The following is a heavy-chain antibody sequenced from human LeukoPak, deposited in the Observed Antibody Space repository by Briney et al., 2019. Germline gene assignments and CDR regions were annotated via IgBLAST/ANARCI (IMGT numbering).Heavy chain of an antibody. Sequence: PGGSLRLSCAASGFTFSSYWMHWVRQAPGKGLVWVSRINSDGSSTSYADSVKGRFTISRDNAKNTLYLQMNSLRAEDTAVYYCARGGHYSSSWYEVNWFDPWGQGTLVTVSS. V-gene: IGHV3-74*01. D-gene: IGHD6-13*01. J-gene: IGHJ5*02. CDR2: INSDGSST. CDR1: GFTFSSYW. CDR3: ARGGHYSSSWYEVNWFDP.